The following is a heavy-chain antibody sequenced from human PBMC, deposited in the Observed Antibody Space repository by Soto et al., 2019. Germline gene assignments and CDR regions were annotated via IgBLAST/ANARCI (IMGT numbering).Heavy chain of an antibody. V-gene: IGHV1-69*04. CDR1: GGTFSSYT. Sequence: ASVKVSCKASGGTFSSYTISWVRQAPGQGLEWMGRIIPILGIANYAQKFQGRVTITADKSTSTAYMELNSLRVEDTAVYYCARDQGLLRYGYSDYWGQGTPVTVSS. CDR3: ARDQGLLRYGYSDY. D-gene: IGHD3-9*01. CDR2: IIPILGIA. J-gene: IGHJ4*02.